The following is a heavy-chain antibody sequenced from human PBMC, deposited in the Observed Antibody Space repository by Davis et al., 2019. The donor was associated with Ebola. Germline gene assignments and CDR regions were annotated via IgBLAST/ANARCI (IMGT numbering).Heavy chain of an antibody. V-gene: IGHV3-30-3*01. CDR3: ARGSVTPYFDY. J-gene: IGHJ4*02. CDR1: GFTFSSYA. D-gene: IGHD4-11*01. CDR2: ISYDGSNK. Sequence: PGGSLRLSCAASGFTFSSYAMHWVRQAPGKGLEWVAVISYDGSNKYYADSVKGRFTISRDNTKNSLYLQMNSLRAEDTAVYYCARGSVTPYFDYWGQGTLVTVSS.